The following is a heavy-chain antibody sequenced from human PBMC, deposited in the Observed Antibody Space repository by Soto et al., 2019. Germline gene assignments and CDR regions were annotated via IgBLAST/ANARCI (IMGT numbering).Heavy chain of an antibody. J-gene: IGHJ4*02. CDR1: GFTFSKHW. CDR2: IKTDGSFT. D-gene: IGHD1-1*01. V-gene: IGHV3-74*01. Sequence: GGSLRLSCAASGFTFSKHWMHWVRQAPGKGLVCVSHIKTDGSFTRDADSVKGRFTISRDNARNTLYLQMNSLRAEDTAVYYCARDNNWSLDYWGQGTLVTVYS. CDR3: ARDNNWSLDY.